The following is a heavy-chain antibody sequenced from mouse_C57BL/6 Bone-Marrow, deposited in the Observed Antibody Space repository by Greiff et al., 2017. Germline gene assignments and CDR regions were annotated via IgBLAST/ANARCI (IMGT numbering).Heavy chain of an antibody. D-gene: IGHD2-4*01. V-gene: IGHV1-81*01. CDR3: ARGDDYDWFAY. J-gene: IGHJ3*01. CDR1: GYTFTSYG. CDR2: IYPRSGNT. Sequence: QVQLQQSGAELARPGASVKLSCKASGYTFTSYGISWVKQRTGKGLEWIGEIYPRSGNTYYNGKFKGKAILTADKSSSSAYMELRSLTSEDSAVYFCARGDDYDWFAYWGQGTLVTVSA.